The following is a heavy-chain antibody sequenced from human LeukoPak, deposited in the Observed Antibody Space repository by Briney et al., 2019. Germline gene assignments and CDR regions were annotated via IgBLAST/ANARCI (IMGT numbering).Heavy chain of an antibody. Sequence: SETLSLTCAVSGGSISSSNWWSWVRQPPGKGPEWIGEIYHSGSTNYNPSLKSRVTISVDKSENQFSLKLSSVTAADTAVYYCARYPYGDYVLNWVDPWGQGTLVTVSS. D-gene: IGHD4-17*01. V-gene: IGHV4-4*02. CDR2: IYHSGST. J-gene: IGHJ5*02. CDR1: GGSISSSNW. CDR3: ARYPYGDYVLNWVDP.